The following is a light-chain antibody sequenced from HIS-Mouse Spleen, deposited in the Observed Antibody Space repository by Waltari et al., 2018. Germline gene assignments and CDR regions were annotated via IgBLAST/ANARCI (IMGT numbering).Light chain of an antibody. J-gene: IGLJ3*02. CDR3: SSYAGSNNWV. Sequence: QSALTQPPSASGSPGQSVTISCTGTSSDVGGYKYVSWYQQHPGKAPKLMNYEVSKRPSGVPDRFSGSKSGNTASLTVSGLQAEDEADYFCSSYAGSNNWVFGGGTKLTVL. CDR1: SSDVGGYKY. V-gene: IGLV2-8*01. CDR2: EVS.